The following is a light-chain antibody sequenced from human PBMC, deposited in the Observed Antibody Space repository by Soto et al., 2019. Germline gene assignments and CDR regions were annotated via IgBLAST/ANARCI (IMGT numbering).Light chain of an antibody. CDR2: GAS. V-gene: IGKV3-20*01. J-gene: IGKJ4*01. CDR1: QSVSSSY. CDR3: QLTELT. Sequence: DIVLTQSPGTLSLSPGERATLSCRASQSVSSSYLAWYQQKPGQAPRLLIDGASSRATGIPDRFSGSGSGTDFTLTISRLEPEDFAVYYCQLTELTFGGGTKVEIK.